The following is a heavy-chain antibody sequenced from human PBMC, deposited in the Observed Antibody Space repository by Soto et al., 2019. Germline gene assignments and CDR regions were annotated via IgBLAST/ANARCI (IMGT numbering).Heavy chain of an antibody. CDR1: GYTFTSYA. D-gene: IGHD3-3*01. V-gene: IGHV1-3*01. CDR3: AGGYDCWSGGAYMAV. CDR2: IKAGNGNT. J-gene: IGHJ6*03. Sequence: QVQLVQSGAEVKKPGASVKVSCKASGYTFTSYAMHWVRQAPGQRLEWMGWIKAGNGNTKYSQKFQGRVTITRDTLESTAYMELGSLISEGTAVYYWAGGYDCWSGGAYMAVLGKGTTVTVSS.